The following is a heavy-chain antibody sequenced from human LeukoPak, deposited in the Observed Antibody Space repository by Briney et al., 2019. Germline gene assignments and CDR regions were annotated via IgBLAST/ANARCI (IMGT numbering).Heavy chain of an antibody. Sequence: GASVKVSCKASGGTFSSYAISWVRQAPGQGLEWMGGTIPIFGTANYAQKFQGRVTITADESTSTAYMELSSLRSEDTAVYYCARGFDSQRADYWGQGTLVTVSS. V-gene: IGHV1-69*13. CDR1: GGTFSSYA. D-gene: IGHD3-9*01. J-gene: IGHJ4*02. CDR2: TIPIFGTA. CDR3: ARGFDSQRADY.